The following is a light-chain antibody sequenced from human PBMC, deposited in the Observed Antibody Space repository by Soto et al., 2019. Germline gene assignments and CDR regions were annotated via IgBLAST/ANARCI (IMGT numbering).Light chain of an antibody. Sequence: QSVLTQAAAVSGSPGQAITVSYSGTSSDIGAHNFVSWYQQHPGKAPKLIIYEVINRPSGVSDRFSGSKSGNTASLTISGLQSEYEADYYCNSNTTSNTFVFGSGTKVTVL. V-gene: IGLV2-14*03. J-gene: IGLJ1*01. CDR2: EVI. CDR1: SSDIGAHNF. CDR3: NSNTTSNTFV.